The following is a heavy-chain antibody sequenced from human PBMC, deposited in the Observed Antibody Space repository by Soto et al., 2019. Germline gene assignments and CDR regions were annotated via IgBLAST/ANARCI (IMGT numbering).Heavy chain of an antibody. CDR1: GYSFTSYW. J-gene: IGHJ3*02. D-gene: IGHD1-26*01. Sequence: PGESLKISCKGSGYSFTSYWIGWVRQMPGKGLEWLGLIYPGDSDTRYSTSFQGQVTISADKSISTAYMQWSSLKASDTAMYYCARRIAGVDASDIWGKGTMVTVSS. CDR3: ARRIAGVDASDI. CDR2: IYPGDSDT. V-gene: IGHV5-51*01.